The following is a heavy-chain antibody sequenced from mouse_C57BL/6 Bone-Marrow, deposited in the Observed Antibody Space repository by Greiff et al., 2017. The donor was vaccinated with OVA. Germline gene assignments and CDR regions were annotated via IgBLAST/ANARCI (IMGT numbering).Heavy chain of an antibody. CDR2: IRNKANGYTT. D-gene: IGHD2-3*01. Sequence: EVMLVESGGGLVQPGGSLSLSCAASGFTFTDYYMSWVRQPPGKALEWLGFIRNKANGYTTEYSASVKGRFTISRDNSQSILYLQMNALRAEDSATYYCARFYDGDGDYAMDYWGQGTSVTVSS. CDR1: GFTFTDYY. V-gene: IGHV7-3*01. CDR3: ARFYDGDGDYAMDY. J-gene: IGHJ4*01.